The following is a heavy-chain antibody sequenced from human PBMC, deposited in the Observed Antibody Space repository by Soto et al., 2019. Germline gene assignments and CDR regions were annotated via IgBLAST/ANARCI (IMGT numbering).Heavy chain of an antibody. CDR2: IYYSGST. J-gene: IGHJ4*02. V-gene: IGHV4-31*03. CDR3: ARGGESDYVWGSYRYDY. CDR1: GGSISSGGYY. D-gene: IGHD3-16*02. Sequence: QVQLQESGPGLVKPSQTLSLTCTVSGGSISSGGYYWSWIRQHPGKGLEWIGYIYYSGSTYYNPSLKSRVTISVDTSKNQFSRKLSSVTAAGTAVYYCARGGESDYVWGSYRYDYWGQGTLVTVSS.